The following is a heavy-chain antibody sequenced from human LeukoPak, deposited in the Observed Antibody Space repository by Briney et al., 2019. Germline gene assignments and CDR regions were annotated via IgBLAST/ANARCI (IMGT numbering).Heavy chain of an antibody. J-gene: IGHJ4*02. CDR2: ISGSGGST. V-gene: IGHV3-23*01. Sequence: GGSLRLSCAASGFTYCSYATSWVRQAPGKGLEWVSAISGSGGSTYYADSVKGRFTISRDNSKNTLYLQMNSLRAEDTAVYYCSKASGSYPNYFGYWRRGSLVTVSS. CDR1: GFTYCSYA. D-gene: IGHD1-26*01. CDR3: SKASGSYPNYFGY.